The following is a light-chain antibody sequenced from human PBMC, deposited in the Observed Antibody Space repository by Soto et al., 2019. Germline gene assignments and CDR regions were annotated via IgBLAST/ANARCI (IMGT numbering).Light chain of an antibody. Sequence: QPVLTQPPSVSGAPGQRVTISCTGSSSNIGAGYAVHWYQQRPGTAPKLLISDSDNRPSGVPDRFSGSKSGTSASLAITGLQAEDEADYYCKSYDNSHDWDVIFGGGTKLTVL. CDR2: DSD. J-gene: IGLJ2*01. CDR1: SSNIGAGYA. V-gene: IGLV1-40*01. CDR3: KSYDNSHDWDVI.